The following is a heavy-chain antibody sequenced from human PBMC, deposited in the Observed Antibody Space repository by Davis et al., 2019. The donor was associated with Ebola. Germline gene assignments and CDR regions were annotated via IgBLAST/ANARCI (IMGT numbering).Heavy chain of an antibody. CDR1: GYTFTANY. V-gene: IGHV1-46*01. CDR2: INPGGGKA. D-gene: IGHD2-15*01. J-gene: IGHJ4*02. Sequence: AASVKVSCKASGYTFTANYMHWVRQAPEQGLEWMGIINPGGGKACYAQKFQGRISMTRDTSTSTMYLEMSNLRYEDTAVYYCARVYCSGRSCFPDYWCQGALVTVSS. CDR3: ARVYCSGRSCFPDY.